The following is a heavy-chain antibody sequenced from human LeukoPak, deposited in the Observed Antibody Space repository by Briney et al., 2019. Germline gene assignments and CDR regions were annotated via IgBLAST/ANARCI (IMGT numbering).Heavy chain of an antibody. CDR2: IYYSGST. CDR1: GGSISSYY. V-gene: IGHV4-59*01. J-gene: IGHJ4*02. CDR3: AREGAVAAAVEY. D-gene: IGHD6-13*01. Sequence: SETLSLTCTVSGGSISSYYWSWIRQPPGKGLEWIGYIYYSGSTNYNPSLKSRVTISVDTSKNQFSLKVNSVTPADTAVYYCAREGAVAAAVEYWGQGSLVTVSS.